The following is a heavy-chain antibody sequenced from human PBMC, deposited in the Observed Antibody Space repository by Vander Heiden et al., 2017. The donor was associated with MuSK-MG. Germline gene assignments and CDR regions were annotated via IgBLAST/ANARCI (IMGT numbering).Heavy chain of an antibody. CDR2: INPNSGGT. V-gene: IGHV1-2*02. CDR3: ARSVYDFWSFDY. Sequence: QVQLVQSGAEVKKPGASVKVSCRTSGSTFTGYHMHWVRQAPGQGLEWMGWINPNSGGTNYAQKFQGRVTMTRDTSISTAYMELTSLRSDDTAVYFCARSVYDFWSFDYWGQGTLVTVSS. J-gene: IGHJ4*02. D-gene: IGHD3-3*01. CDR1: GSTFTGYH.